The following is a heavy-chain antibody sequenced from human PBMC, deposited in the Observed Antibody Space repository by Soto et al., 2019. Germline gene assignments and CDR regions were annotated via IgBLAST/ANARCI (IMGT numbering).Heavy chain of an antibody. CDR1: GGTFSSYT. J-gene: IGHJ4*02. D-gene: IGHD3-10*01. CDR2: IIPILGIA. V-gene: IGHV1-69*02. Sequence: QVQLVQSGAEVKKPGSSVKVSCKASGGTFSSYTISWVRQAPGQGLEWMGRIIPILGIANYAQKFQGRVTITAAKTTSTAYMEVSSVRSEDTAVSYCARALLPYGSGSYYPGHYWGQGTLVTVS. CDR3: ARALLPYGSGSYYPGHY.